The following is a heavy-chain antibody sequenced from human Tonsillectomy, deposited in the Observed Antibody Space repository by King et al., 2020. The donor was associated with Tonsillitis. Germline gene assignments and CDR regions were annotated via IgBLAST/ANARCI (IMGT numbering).Heavy chain of an antibody. J-gene: IGHJ4*02. Sequence: VQLVESGGGVVQPGRSLRLSCAASGFTFSSYAMHWVRQAPGKGLEWVAVISYDGSNKYYADSVKGRFTISRDNSKNTLYLQMNSLRAEDTAVYYCARVRTLGYYFDYWGQGTLVTVSS. CDR1: GFTFSSYA. D-gene: IGHD7-27*01. V-gene: IGHV3-30-3*01. CDR3: ARVRTLGYYFDY. CDR2: ISYDGSNK.